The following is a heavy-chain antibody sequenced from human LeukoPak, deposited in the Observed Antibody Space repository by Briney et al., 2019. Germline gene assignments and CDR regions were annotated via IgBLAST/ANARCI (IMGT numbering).Heavy chain of an antibody. CDR1: GFTFSSYS. D-gene: IGHD2-2*01. J-gene: IGHJ2*01. CDR3: ARDFKACSSTSCYLGWYFDL. V-gene: IGHV3-21*01. CDR2: ISSSSSYI. Sequence: GGSLRLSCAASGFTFSSYSMNWVRQAPGKGLEWVSSISSSSSYIYYADSVKGRFTISRDNAKNSLYLQMNSLRAEDTAVYYCARDFKACSSTSCYLGWYFDLWGRGTLVTVSS.